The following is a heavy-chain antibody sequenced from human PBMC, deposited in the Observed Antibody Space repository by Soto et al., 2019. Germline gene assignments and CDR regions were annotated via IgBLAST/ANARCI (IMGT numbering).Heavy chain of an antibody. V-gene: IGHV3-23*01. D-gene: IGHD6-6*01. CDR3: AKVIGYSSSSISYYYYGVDV. Sequence: GGSLRLSCAASGITFSGYAMSWVRQAPGKGLEWVSGISGSGSSTYYADSVKGRFTISRDNSKNTLDLQMNSLRAGDAAIYYCAKVIGYSSSSISYYYYGVDVWGQGTSVTVSS. CDR1: GITFSGYA. CDR2: ISGSGSST. J-gene: IGHJ6*02.